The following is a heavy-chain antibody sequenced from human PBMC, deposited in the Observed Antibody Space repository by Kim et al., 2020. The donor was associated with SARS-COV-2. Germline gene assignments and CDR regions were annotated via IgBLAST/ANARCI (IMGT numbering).Heavy chain of an antibody. CDR3: AKDLAGDRRELTHRYYYYGMDV. CDR2: ISYDGSNK. V-gene: IGHV3-30*18. CDR1: GFTFSSYG. Sequence: GGSLRLSCAASGFTFSSYGMHWVRQAPGKGLEWVAVISYDGSNKYYADSVKGRFTISRDNSKNTLYLQMNSLRAEDTAVYYCAKDLAGDRRELTHRYYYYGMDVWGQGTTVTVSS. J-gene: IGHJ6*02. D-gene: IGHD3-16*01.